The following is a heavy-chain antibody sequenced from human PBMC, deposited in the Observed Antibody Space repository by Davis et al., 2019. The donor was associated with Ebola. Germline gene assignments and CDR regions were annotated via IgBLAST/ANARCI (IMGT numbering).Heavy chain of an antibody. Sequence: SVKVSCKASGGTFSSYAISWVRQAPGQGLEWMGRIIPILGIANYAQKFQGRVTITADKSTSTAYMELGSLRSEDTAVYYCASDRDVLRYFGAYYGMDVWGQGTTVTVSS. CDR1: GGTFSSYA. V-gene: IGHV1-69*04. CDR2: IIPILGIA. J-gene: IGHJ6*02. D-gene: IGHD3-9*01. CDR3: ASDRDVLRYFGAYYGMDV.